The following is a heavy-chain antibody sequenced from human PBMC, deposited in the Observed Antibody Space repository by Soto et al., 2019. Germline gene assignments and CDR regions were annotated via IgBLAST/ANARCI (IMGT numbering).Heavy chain of an antibody. Sequence: GSLRLSCAASGLTFSSYSMNWVRQAPGKGLEWVSYISSSSSTIYYADSVKGRFTISRDNAKNSLYLQMNSLRDEDTAVYYCARAMYYYDGSVYLGYWGQGTLVTVSS. CDR2: ISSSSSTI. J-gene: IGHJ4*02. CDR1: GLTFSSYS. D-gene: IGHD3-22*01. V-gene: IGHV3-48*02. CDR3: ARAMYYYDGSVYLGY.